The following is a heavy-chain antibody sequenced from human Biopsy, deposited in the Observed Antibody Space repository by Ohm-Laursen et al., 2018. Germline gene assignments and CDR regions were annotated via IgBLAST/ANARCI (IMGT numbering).Heavy chain of an antibody. CDR1: GDSVTKYY. J-gene: IGHJ6*02. D-gene: IGHD4-11*01. CDR3: ARDSGILNYGNFKYYHYYGMDV. CDR2: IYYSVMT. Sequence: SDTLSLTCTVSGDSVTKYYWSWIRQPPGKGLEWIGHIYYSVMTNYNPSLQSRVSTSVDTSRNQVSLTLSSVTAAGTAVYYCARDSGILNYGNFKYYHYYGMDVWGQGTKVTVSS. V-gene: IGHV4-59*02.